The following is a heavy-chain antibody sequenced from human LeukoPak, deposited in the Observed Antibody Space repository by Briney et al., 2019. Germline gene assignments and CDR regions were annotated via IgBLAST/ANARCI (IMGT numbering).Heavy chain of an antibody. CDR2: ISGSGGST. V-gene: IGHV3-23*01. CDR3: AKAPAVQRWVFDY. J-gene: IGHJ4*02. Sequence: DPGGSLRLSCAASGFTFSSYAMSWVRQAPGKGLEWVSAISGSGGSTYYADSVKGRFTISRDNSKNTLYLQMNSLRAEDTAVYYCAKAPAVQRWVFDYWGQGTLVTVSS. D-gene: IGHD5-18*01. CDR1: GFTFSSYA.